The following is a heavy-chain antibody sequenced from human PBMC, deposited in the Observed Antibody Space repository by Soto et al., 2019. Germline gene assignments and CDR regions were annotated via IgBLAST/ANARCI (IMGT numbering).Heavy chain of an antibody. CDR2: ISYDGSNK. J-gene: IGHJ5*02. V-gene: IGHV3-30*18. D-gene: IGHD2-15*01. CDR1: GFTFSSYG. CDR3: AKLFVGAANWFDP. Sequence: LRLSCAASGFTFSSYGMHWVRQAPGKGLEWVAVISYDGSNKYYADSVKGRFTISRDNSKNTLYLQMNSLRAEDTAVYYCAKLFVGAANWFDPWGQGTLVTVS.